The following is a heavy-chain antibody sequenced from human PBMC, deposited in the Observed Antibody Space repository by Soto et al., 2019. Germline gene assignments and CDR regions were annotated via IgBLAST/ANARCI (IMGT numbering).Heavy chain of an antibody. J-gene: IGHJ5*02. CDR3: ASSGWFDP. Sequence: QLQLQESGPGLVKPSETLSLTCTVSGGSISSSTYYWGWIRQPPGKGLEWIGTIYYSGSTYYNPSLKSRVTISVDTSKTQFSLKLSAVPAADTAVYYCASSGWFDPWGQGTLVTVSS. CDR1: GGSISSSTYY. V-gene: IGHV4-39*01. CDR2: IYYSGST.